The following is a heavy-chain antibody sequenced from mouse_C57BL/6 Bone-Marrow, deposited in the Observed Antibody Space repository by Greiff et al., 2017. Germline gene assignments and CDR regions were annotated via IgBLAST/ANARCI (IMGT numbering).Heavy chain of an antibody. CDR1: GYW. CDR3: ARPTGTTVDY. CDR2: IYPGSGST. J-gene: IGHJ2*01. V-gene: IGHV1-55*01. D-gene: IGHD4-1*02. Sequence: QVQLQQPGAELVKPGASVKMSCKASGYWITWVKQRPGQGLEWIGDIYPGSGSTNYNEKFKSKATLTVDTSSSTAYMQLSSLTSEDSAVYYCARPTGTTVDYWGQGTTLTVSS.